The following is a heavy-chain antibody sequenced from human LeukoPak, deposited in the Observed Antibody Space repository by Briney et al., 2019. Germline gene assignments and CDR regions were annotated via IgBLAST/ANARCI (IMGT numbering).Heavy chain of an antibody. V-gene: IGHV3-30-3*01. CDR1: GFTFSSYA. CDR2: ISYDGSNK. CDR3: ARAFSRGAFDI. D-gene: IGHD3-10*01. Sequence: GGSLRLSCAASGFTFSSYAMHWVRQAPGKGLEWVAVISYDGSNKYYADSVKGRFTISRDNSKNTLYLQMNSLRAEDTAVYYCARAFSRGAFDIWGQGTMVTVSS. J-gene: IGHJ3*02.